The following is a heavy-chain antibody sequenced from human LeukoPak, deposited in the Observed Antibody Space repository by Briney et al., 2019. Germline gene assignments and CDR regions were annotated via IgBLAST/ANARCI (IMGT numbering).Heavy chain of an antibody. CDR1: GFSFSSHW. D-gene: IGHD3-16*01. CDR3: ARARDGDYFDY. CDR2: ISDDGSYT. V-gene: IGHV3-74*01. Sequence: GGSLRLSCAASGFSFSSHWVHWVRQAPGKGLVWVSRISDDGSYTSNVDSVKGRFTISRDNVNNMLYLHMNSLRAEDTAVYYCARARDGDYFDYWGQGTLVTVSS. J-gene: IGHJ4*02.